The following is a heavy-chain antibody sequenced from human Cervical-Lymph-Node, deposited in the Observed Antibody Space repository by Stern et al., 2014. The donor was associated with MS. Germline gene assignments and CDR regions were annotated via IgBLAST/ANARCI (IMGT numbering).Heavy chain of an antibody. CDR1: GGSINSDNYY. D-gene: IGHD3-16*02. J-gene: IGHJ4*02. CDR3: ARQVRLGELSDLFDY. CDR2: VYYSGST. V-gene: IGHV4-39*01. Sequence: QVQLQESGPGLVKPSETLSLTCTVSGGSINSDNYYGGWVRQPPGKGLEXIGTVYYSGSTYYNPSLGGGFPICVDPARTQFSLRLTSVTAADTAVYYCARQVRLGELSDLFDYWGQGALVTVSS.